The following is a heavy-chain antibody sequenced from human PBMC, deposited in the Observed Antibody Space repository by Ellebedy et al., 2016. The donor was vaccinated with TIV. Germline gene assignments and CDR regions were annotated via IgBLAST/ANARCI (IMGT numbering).Heavy chain of an antibody. Sequence: AASVKVSCKASGGTFSSFAITWVRQAPGQGLEWMGGIFPIFGAANYAQRFQGRVTITADESTSTAYMELSSLKSEDTAVYYCARGGLYGGYVFDDWGQGTLVTVSS. J-gene: IGHJ4*02. CDR3: ARGGLYGGYVFDD. D-gene: IGHD5-12*01. CDR1: GGTFSSFA. CDR2: IFPIFGAA. V-gene: IGHV1-69*13.